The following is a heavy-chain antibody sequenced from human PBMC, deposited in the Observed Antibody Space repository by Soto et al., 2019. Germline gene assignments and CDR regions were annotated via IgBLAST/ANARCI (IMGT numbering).Heavy chain of an antibody. J-gene: IGHJ4*01. CDR3: ASHLYVLDGSGSYYLEPFDY. Sequence: PSETLSLTCTVSGGSISSSSYYWGWIRQPPGKGLEWIGSIYYSGSTYYDPSLKSRVTISVDTSKNQFSLKLSSVTAADTAVYYCASHLYVLDGSGSYYLEPFDYWGQGTLVTGSS. CDR2: IYYSGST. CDR1: GGSISSSSYY. V-gene: IGHV4-39*01. D-gene: IGHD3-10*01.